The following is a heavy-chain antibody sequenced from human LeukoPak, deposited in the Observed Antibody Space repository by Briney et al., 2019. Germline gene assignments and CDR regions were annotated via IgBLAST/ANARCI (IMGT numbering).Heavy chain of an antibody. CDR1: GYTFTGYY. CDR3: ARDPYYYDSSGYYAPYYFDY. D-gene: IGHD3-22*01. J-gene: IGHJ4*02. V-gene: IGHV1-2*02. CDR2: INPNGGGT. Sequence: ASVKVSCKASGYTFTGYYMHWVRQAPGQGLEWMGWINPNGGGTNYAQKFQGRVTMTRDTSISTAYMELSRLRSDDTAVYYCARDPYYYDSSGYYAPYYFDYWGQGTLVTVSS.